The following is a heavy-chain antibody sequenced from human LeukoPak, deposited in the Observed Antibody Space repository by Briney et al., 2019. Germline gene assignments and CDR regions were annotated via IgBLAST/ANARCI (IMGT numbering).Heavy chain of an antibody. CDR2: IYHSGST. CDR1: GGSISSGGYS. Sequence: SETLSLTCAVSGGSISSGGYSWSWIRQPPGKDLEWIGYIYHSGSTYYNPSLKSRVTISVDRSKNQFSLKLSSVTAADTAVYYCARDSYYDSSGLDYWGQGTLVTVSS. V-gene: IGHV4-30-2*01. D-gene: IGHD3-22*01. CDR3: ARDSYYDSSGLDY. J-gene: IGHJ4*02.